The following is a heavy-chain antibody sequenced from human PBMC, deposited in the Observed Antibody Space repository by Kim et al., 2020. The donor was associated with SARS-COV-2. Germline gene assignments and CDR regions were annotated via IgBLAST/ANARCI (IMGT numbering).Heavy chain of an antibody. CDR1: GGSISSSSYY. Sequence: SETLSLTCTVSGGSISSSSYYWGWIRQPPGKGLEWIGSIYYSGSTYYNPSLKSRVTISVDTSKNQFSLKLSSVTAADTAVYYCARDQGGSYLGWFDPWGQGTLVTVSS. CDR3: ARDQGGSYLGWFDP. D-gene: IGHD1-26*01. J-gene: IGHJ5*02. CDR2: IYYSGST. V-gene: IGHV4-39*07.